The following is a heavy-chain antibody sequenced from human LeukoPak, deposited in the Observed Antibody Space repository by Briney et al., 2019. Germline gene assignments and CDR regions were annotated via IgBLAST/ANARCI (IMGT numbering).Heavy chain of an antibody. CDR1: GYTFTSYY. V-gene: IGHV1-46*01. Sequence: ASVKVSCKASGYTFTSYYMHWVRQAPGQGLEWMGIINPSGGSTSYAQKFQGRVTVTTDTSTSTVYMELSSLRFEDTAVYYCARGEGDILSVYRGWYFDYGGRGPLVTVS. CDR3: ARGEGDILSVYRGWYFDY. J-gene: IGHJ4*02. CDR2: INPSGGST. D-gene: IGHD3-9*01.